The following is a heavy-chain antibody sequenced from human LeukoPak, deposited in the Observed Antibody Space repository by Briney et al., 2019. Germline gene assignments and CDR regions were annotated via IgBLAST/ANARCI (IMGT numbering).Heavy chain of an antibody. CDR2: IYSGGST. V-gene: IGHV3-53*01. CDR1: GFTVSSNY. Sequence: GGSLRLSCAASGFTVSSNYMSWVRQAPGKGLEWVSVIYSGGSTYYADSVKGRFTISRDNSKNTLYLQMNSLRAEDTAVYYCAKDLGSSSWYELHDYWGQGTLVTVSS. J-gene: IGHJ4*02. CDR3: AKDLGSSSWYELHDY. D-gene: IGHD6-13*01.